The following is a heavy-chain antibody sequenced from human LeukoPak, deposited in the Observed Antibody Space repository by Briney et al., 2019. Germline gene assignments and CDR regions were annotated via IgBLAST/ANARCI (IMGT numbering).Heavy chain of an antibody. Sequence: ASLKVSRKASGYTFTSYDINCVRQAPGQGLEWMGWMNPNSGNTGYAQKVQGRVPMTRNTSISTAYMELSSLRSEDTAVYYCARDLTGTFDPWGQGTLVTVSS. V-gene: IGHV1-8*01. J-gene: IGHJ5*02. CDR1: GYTFTSYD. CDR2: MNPNSGNT. D-gene: IGHD7-27*01. CDR3: ARDLTGTFDP.